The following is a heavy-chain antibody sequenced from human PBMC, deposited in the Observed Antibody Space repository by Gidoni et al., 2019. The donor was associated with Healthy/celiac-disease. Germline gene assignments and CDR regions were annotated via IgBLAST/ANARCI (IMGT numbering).Heavy chain of an antibody. J-gene: IGHJ6*03. V-gene: IGHV3-9*01. CDR2: ISWNSGSI. CDR1: GFTFVDYA. Sequence: EVQLVESGGGLVQHGRSLRLSCAASGFTFVDYAMHWVRQAPGKGLEWVSGISWNSGSIGYADSVKGRFTISRDNAKNSLYLQMNSLRAEDTALYYCAKDHSYYYYYYMDVWGKGTTVTVSS. CDR3: AKDHSYYYYYYMDV.